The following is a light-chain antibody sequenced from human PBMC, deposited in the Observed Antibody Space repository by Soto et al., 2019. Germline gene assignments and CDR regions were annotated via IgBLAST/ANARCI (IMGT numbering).Light chain of an antibody. J-gene: IGKJ3*01. CDR3: QQYGSSPLFT. Sequence: ETVLTQSPGTLSLSPGERATLSCRASQSVSSSYLAWYQQKPGQAPRLLIYGASSRATGIPDRFSGSGSGTDFTLTISRLEPEDFAVYYCQQYGSSPLFTFGPGTKVDI. CDR1: QSVSSSY. V-gene: IGKV3-20*01. CDR2: GAS.